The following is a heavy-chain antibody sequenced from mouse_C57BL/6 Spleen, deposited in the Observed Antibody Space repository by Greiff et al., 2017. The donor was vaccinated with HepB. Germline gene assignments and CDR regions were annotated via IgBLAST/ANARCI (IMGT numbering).Heavy chain of an antibody. Sequence: VHLVESGAELVKPGASVKLSCKASGYTFTEYTIHWVKQRSGQGLEWIGWFYPGSGSIKYNEKFKDKATLTADKSSSTVYMELSRLTSEDSAVYFCARHEEKNYGSSHFDYWGQGTTLTVSS. CDR1: GYTFTEYT. D-gene: IGHD1-1*01. J-gene: IGHJ2*01. V-gene: IGHV1-62-2*01. CDR3: ARHEEKNYGSSHFDY. CDR2: FYPGSGSI.